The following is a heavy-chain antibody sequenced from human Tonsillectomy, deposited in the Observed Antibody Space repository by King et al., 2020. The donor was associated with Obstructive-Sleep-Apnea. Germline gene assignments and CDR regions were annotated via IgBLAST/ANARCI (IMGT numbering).Heavy chain of an antibody. V-gene: IGHV3-43D*03. D-gene: IGHD3-22*01. CDR1: GFTFEVYG. Sequence: VQLVESGGVVVQPGGSLTLSCAASGFTFEVYGMQWVRQTLGEGRGWGSHYSCGGGKTYYGDSVQGRLTISSDNSKNSLFLQINSLRVEESALYYCTKDISIDISGHYDYAMDVRGQGTTVTVSS. CDR3: TKDISIDISGHYDYAMDV. CDR2: YSCGGGKT. J-gene: IGHJ6*02.